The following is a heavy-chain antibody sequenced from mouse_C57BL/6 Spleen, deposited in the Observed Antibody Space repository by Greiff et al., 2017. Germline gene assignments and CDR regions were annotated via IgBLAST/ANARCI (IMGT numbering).Heavy chain of an antibody. D-gene: IGHD2-14*01. Sequence: VQLKESGPELVKPGASVKISCKASGYSFTGYYMHWVKQSSEKSLEWIGEINPSTGGTSYNQKFKGKATLTVDKSSSTAYMQLKSLTSDDSAVYYCSSPSTRGYAMDYWGQGTSVTVSS. J-gene: IGHJ4*01. CDR3: SSPSTRGYAMDY. V-gene: IGHV1-43*01. CDR2: INPSTGGT. CDR1: GYSFTGYY.